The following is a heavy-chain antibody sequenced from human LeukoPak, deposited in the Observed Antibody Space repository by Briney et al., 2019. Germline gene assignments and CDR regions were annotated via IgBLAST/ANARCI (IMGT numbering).Heavy chain of an antibody. CDR2: IWYDGSNK. V-gene: IGHV3-33*01. CDR1: GFTFSSYG. CDR3: ARGTDSGYDSTGSFDY. D-gene: IGHD5-12*01. Sequence: GGSLRLSCAASGFTFSSYGMHWVRQAPGKGLDWVAVIWYDGSNKYYADSVKGRFTISRDNSKNTLYLQMNSLRAEDTAVYYCARGTDSGYDSTGSFDYWGQGALVTVSS. J-gene: IGHJ4*02.